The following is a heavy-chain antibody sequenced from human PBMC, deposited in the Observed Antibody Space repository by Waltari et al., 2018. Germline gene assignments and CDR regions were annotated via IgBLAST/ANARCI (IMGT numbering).Heavy chain of an antibody. D-gene: IGHD2-15*01. V-gene: IGHV4-39*01. CDR1: GGSISSSSHF. J-gene: IGHJ5*02. CDR2: IYYSGST. Sequence: QLQLQESGPGLVKPSETLSLSCTVSGGSISSSSHFWGWIRQSPGTGLEWIGSIYYSGSTYYNPSLKSRVTISVDTSKNKFSLKLRSVTAADTAVFYCARQRGYCSGGSCYTPPDWFDPWGQGILITVSS. CDR3: ARQRGYCSGGSCYTPPDWFDP.